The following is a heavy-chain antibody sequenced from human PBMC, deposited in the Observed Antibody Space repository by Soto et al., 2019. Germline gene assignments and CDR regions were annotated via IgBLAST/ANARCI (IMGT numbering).Heavy chain of an antibody. Sequence: SLRLSCAASGFTVSSNYMSWVRQAPGKGLEWVSVIYNGGSTYYADSVKGRFTISRDNSKNTLYLQMNSLRAEDTAVYYCASQKVPAAISYYMDVWGKGTTVTVSS. CDR1: GFTVSSNY. D-gene: IGHD2-2*01. V-gene: IGHV3-66*04. CDR2: IYNGGST. J-gene: IGHJ6*03. CDR3: ASQKVPAAISYYMDV.